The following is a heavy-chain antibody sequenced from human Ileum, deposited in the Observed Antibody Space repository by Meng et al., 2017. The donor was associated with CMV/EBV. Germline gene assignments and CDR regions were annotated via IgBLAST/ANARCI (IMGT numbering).Heavy chain of an antibody. CDR1: GYTFTGYY. V-gene: IGHV1-2*02. Sequence: QGQVVQSGAEVKRPGASVKVSCKASGYTFTGYYLQWVRQAPGQGLEWMGWIHPNSGDTNYAQTFQGRVTMTRDTSIRTAYLELTGLISDDTAVYYCARAPEFRAFDIWGRGTMVTVSS. D-gene: IGHD1-14*01. CDR2: IHPNSGDT. J-gene: IGHJ3*02. CDR3: ARAPEFRAFDI.